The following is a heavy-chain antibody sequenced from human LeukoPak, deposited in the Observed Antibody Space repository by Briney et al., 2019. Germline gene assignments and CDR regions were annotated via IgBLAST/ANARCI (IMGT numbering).Heavy chain of an antibody. V-gene: IGHV3-33*01. CDR2: IWYDGSNK. CDR1: GFTFSSYG. CDR3: ARPESGNYYFDY. Sequence: GRSLRPSCAASGFTFSSYGMHWVRQAPGKGLEWVALIWYDGSNKYHADSVKGRFTISRDNSKNTLYLQMNSLRAEVTAVYYCARPESGNYYFDYWGQGTLVTVSS. J-gene: IGHJ4*02. D-gene: IGHD1-26*01.